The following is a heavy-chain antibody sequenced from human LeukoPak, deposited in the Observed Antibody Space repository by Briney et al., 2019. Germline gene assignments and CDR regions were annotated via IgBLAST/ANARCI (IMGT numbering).Heavy chain of an antibody. J-gene: IGHJ6*02. CDR2: INHSGST. V-gene: IGHV4-30-2*01. Sequence: PSQTLSLTCTVSGGSISSGGYYWSWIRQPPGKGLEWIGEINHSGSTNYNPSLKSRVTISVDTSRNQFSLKLSSVTAADTAVYYCARDQKLLWFGPGDYYYGLDVWGQGTTVTVSS. CDR1: GGSISSGGYY. D-gene: IGHD3-10*01. CDR3: ARDQKLLWFGPGDYYYGLDV.